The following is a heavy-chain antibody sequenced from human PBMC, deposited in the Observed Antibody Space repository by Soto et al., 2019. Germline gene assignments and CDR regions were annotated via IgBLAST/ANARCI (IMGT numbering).Heavy chain of an antibody. J-gene: IGHJ4*02. V-gene: IGHV3-21*01. CDR3: ARGFCSSGSCQNYFDY. D-gene: IGHD2-15*01. CDR1: GFTFSTYT. Sequence: EVQLVESGGGLVKPGGSLRLSCAASGFTFSTYTMNWVRQAPGKGLEWVSSITHSNNYVSYADSVKGRFTISRDNANFSLFLHMNSLRAEDTAVYYCARGFCSSGSCQNYFDYWGQGTLVTVSS. CDR2: ITHSNNYV.